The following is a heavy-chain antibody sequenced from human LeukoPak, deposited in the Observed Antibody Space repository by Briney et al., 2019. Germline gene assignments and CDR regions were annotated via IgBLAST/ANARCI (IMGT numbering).Heavy chain of an antibody. V-gene: IGHV4-39*01. CDR2: IYYSGST. D-gene: IGHD5-24*01. CDR1: GDSISSSSYY. J-gene: IGHJ4*02. CDR3: ARKSGDGYNWGGYYFDY. Sequence: SETLSLTCTVSGDSISSSSYYWGWIRQPPGKGLEWIGSIYYSGSTYYNPSLKSRVTISVDTSKNQFSLKLSSVTAADTAVYYCARKSGDGYNWGGYYFDYWGQGTLVTVSS.